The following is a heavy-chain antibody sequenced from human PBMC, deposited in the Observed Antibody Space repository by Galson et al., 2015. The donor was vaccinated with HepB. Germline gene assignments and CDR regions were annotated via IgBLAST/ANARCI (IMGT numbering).Heavy chain of an antibody. D-gene: IGHD3-22*01. CDR2: INAVTGNP. CDR1: GYTFTKYA. Sequence: SVKVSCKASGYTFTKYAINWVRQASGQGLEWMGWINAVTGNPTYAQGFTGRFVFSLDASVSTAYLQITSLKAEDTAVYYCARDNYDSSGSKFDFWGQGTLVTVSS. V-gene: IGHV7-4-1*02. CDR3: ARDNYDSSGSKFDF. J-gene: IGHJ4*02.